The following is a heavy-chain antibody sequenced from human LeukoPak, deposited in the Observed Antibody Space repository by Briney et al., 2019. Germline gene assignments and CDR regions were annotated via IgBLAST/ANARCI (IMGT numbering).Heavy chain of an antibody. J-gene: IGHJ6*03. CDR3: ARGYRYCSSTSCSSYMDV. CDR2: INHSGST. V-gene: IGHV4-34*01. Sequence: SGTLSLTCAVSGGSFSGYYWSWSRPPPGKGREGIGEINHSGSTNYNPSLKRRVTISVDTSKNQFSLKLSSVTAADTAVYYCARGYRYCSSTSCSSYMDVWGKGTTVTVSS. CDR1: GGSFSGYY. D-gene: IGHD2-2*01.